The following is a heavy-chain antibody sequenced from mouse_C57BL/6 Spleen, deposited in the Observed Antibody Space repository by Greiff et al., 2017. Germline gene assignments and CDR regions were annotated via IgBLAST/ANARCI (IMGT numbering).Heavy chain of an antibody. V-gene: IGHV1-82*01. CDR1: GYAFSSSW. J-gene: IGHJ3*01. CDR2: IYPGDGDT. D-gene: IGHD2-4*01. CDR3: ASYDYDVAWFAY. Sequence: VKLMESGPELVKPGASVKISCKASGYAFSSSWMNWVKQRPGKGLEWIGRIYPGDGDTNYNGKFKGKATLTADKSSSTAYMQLSSLTSEDSAVYFCASYDYDVAWFAYWGQGTLVTVSA.